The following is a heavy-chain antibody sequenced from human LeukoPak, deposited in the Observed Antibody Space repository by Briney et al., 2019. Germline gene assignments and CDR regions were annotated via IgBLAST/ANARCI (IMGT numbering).Heavy chain of an antibody. V-gene: IGHV3-74*01. J-gene: IGHJ4*02. Sequence: GGSLRLSCAASGFTFSSYGMHWVRQAPGKGLVWVSRINSDGSSATYADSVKGRFTISRDNAKNTLYLQMNSLRAEDTAVYYCAREMSTGGFDYWGQGTLVTVSS. CDR2: INSDGSSA. CDR1: GFTFSSYG. D-gene: IGHD5-24*01. CDR3: AREMSTGGFDY.